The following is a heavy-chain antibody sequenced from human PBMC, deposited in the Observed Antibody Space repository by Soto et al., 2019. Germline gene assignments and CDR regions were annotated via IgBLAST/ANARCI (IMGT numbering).Heavy chain of an antibody. V-gene: IGHV3-23*01. J-gene: IGHJ6*02. CDR2: ISGSGGST. CDR3: QDLGGVVVVPAPYGMEV. Sequence: VQLLESGGGLVQPGGSLRLSCAASGFTFSSYAMSWVRQAPGKGLEWVSAISGSGGSTYYADSVKGRFTISRDNSKHTLYLQMNSLRAEDTAVYYCQDLGGVVVVPAPYGMEVWGQGTTVTVSS. CDR1: GFTFSSYA. D-gene: IGHD2-2*01.